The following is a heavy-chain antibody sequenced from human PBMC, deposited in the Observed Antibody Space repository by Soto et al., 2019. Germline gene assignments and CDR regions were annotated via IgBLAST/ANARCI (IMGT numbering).Heavy chain of an antibody. CDR1: GGSITNNNYY. CDR3: ARHRGDTSGWHSFDY. J-gene: IGHJ4*02. D-gene: IGHD6-19*01. Sequence: SETLSLTCTVSGGSITNNNYYWGWIRQPPGKGLEWIGSIYYSGSTYYNPSLKSRVTISVDTSNNHFSLKLNSVAAADAAVYYCARHRGDTSGWHSFDYWGQGTLVTVSS. CDR2: IYYSGST. V-gene: IGHV4-39*01.